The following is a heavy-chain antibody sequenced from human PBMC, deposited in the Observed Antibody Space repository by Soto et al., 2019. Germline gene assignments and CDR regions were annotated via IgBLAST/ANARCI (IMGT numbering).Heavy chain of an antibody. CDR3: AREGAYCGGDCYSKFFDY. D-gene: IGHD2-21*01. J-gene: IGHJ4*02. CDR2: INHSGST. V-gene: IGHV4-34*01. CDR1: GGSFSGYY. Sequence: SETLSLTCAVYGGSFSGYYWSWIRQPPGKGLEWIGEINHSGSTNYNPSLKSRVTISVDTSKNQFSLKLSSVTAADTAVYYCAREGAYCGGDCYSKFFDYWGQGTLVTVSS.